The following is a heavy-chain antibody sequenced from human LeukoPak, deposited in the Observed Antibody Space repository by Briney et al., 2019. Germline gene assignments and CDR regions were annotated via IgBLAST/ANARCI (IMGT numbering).Heavy chain of an antibody. Sequence: GGSLRLSCAASGFTFSSYWMSWVRQAPGKGLEWVANIKQDGSEKYYVDSVNGRFTISRDNAKNSLYLQMNSLRAESTAVYYCASLIYGGNLDFDYWGQGTLVTVSS. D-gene: IGHD4-23*01. CDR2: IKQDGSEK. V-gene: IGHV3-7*01. CDR1: GFTFSSYW. J-gene: IGHJ4*02. CDR3: ASLIYGGNLDFDY.